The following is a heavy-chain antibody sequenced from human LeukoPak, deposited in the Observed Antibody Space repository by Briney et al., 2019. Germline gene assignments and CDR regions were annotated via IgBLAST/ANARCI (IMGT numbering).Heavy chain of an antibody. D-gene: IGHD2-21*01. Sequence: GGSLRLSCAASGFTFSDYYMSWIRQAPGKGLEWVSYISSSGSTIYYADSVKGRFTISRDNAKNSLYLQMNSLRAEDTAVYYCARAGDFRIYYYYYMDVWGKGTKVTVSS. J-gene: IGHJ6*03. CDR1: GFTFSDYY. CDR2: ISSSGSTI. V-gene: IGHV3-11*01. CDR3: ARAGDFRIYYYYYMDV.